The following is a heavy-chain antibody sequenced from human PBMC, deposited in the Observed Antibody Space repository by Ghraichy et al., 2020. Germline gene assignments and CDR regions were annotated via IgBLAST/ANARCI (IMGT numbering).Heavy chain of an antibody. CDR1: GFALSNYW. CDR2: IKGDGSET. V-gene: IGHV3-7*02. D-gene: IGHD1/OR15-1a*01. Sequence: GGSLRLSCVGSGFALSNYWMTWVRQAPGRGLECVADIKGDGSETYYVDSVKGRFTISRDNAKNSLFLQMNSLRAEDTAVYYCTTDLNWNNYWGQGTLVTVSS. J-gene: IGHJ4*02. CDR3: TTDLNWNNY.